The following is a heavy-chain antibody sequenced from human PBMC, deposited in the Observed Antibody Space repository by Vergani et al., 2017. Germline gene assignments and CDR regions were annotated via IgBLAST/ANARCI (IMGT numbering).Heavy chain of an antibody. J-gene: IGHJ5*02. D-gene: IGHD1-14*01. CDR3: ARDLRLLYNRFDP. V-gene: IGHV3-33*01. Sequence: QVQLVESGGGVVQPGRSLILSCAASGFTFNQYGMHWVRQAPGKGLEWVAVTWYDGNNKQYADSVKGRFTISRDNSKSTMYLQMNSLRDEDTGVYYCARDLRLLYNRFDPWGRGTLVTVSS. CDR2: TWYDGNNK. CDR1: GFTFNQYG.